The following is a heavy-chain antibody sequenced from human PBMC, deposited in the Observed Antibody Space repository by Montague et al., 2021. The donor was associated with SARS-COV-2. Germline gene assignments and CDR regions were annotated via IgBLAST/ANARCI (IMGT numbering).Heavy chain of an antibody. Sequence: SLRLSCAASGFIFSIYYMNWIRQAPGKGLEWVSPISGSGSKTYYADSVKGRFTISRDTANNSVYLQMHFLGAEDTAVYYCARDQGGYGTFDIWGQGTMVTVSS. CDR2: ISGSGSKT. CDR3: ARDQGGYGTFDI. CDR1: GFIFSIYY. D-gene: IGHD5-12*01. V-gene: IGHV3-11*01. J-gene: IGHJ3*02.